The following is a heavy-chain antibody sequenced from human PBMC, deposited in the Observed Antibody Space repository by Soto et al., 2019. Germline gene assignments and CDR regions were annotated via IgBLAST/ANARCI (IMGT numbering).Heavy chain of an antibody. J-gene: IGHJ5*02. CDR3: ARDNSRTFPAALGDKKSDSSGCWFDP. D-gene: IGHD2-21*01. CDR1: GISVINHY. Sequence: GASVKVSCKASGISVINHYVHWVRQAPGQGPEWMGVINPAGSVTVYALKLQDRVTVTRNTSTSTVYMELNSLTSEDTAIYYCARDNSRTFPAALGDKKSDSSGCWFDPWGQGTLVTVSS. V-gene: IGHV1-46*03. CDR2: INPAGSVT.